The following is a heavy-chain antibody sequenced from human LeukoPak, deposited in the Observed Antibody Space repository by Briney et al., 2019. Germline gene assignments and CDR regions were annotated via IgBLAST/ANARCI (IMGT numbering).Heavy chain of an antibody. CDR1: GYTFSDNY. V-gene: IGHV1-2*06. CDR3: ALSMTTSAAGAFDI. Sequence: GASVKVSCKASGYTFSDNYIHWFRQAPGHGLGWMGRINPNGGGTNYAQTFQGRVSMTSDTSISTAAMELSGLRSDDAAVYYCALSMTTSAAGAFDIWGQGTMVTVSS. J-gene: IGHJ3*02. D-gene: IGHD2/OR15-2a*01. CDR2: INPNGGGT.